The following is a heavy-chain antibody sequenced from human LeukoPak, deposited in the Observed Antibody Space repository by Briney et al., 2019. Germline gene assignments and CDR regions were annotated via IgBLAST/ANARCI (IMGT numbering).Heavy chain of an antibody. CDR2: IYYSGAT. J-gene: IGHJ4*02. Sequence: PSETLSLTCTVSGGSISNYYWSWIRHPPGKGLEWIGHIYYSGATKYNPSLKSRITTSVDTSKNQFSLMLSSVTAADTAVYYCARFGITVVRGGKYYFDYWGQGTLVTVSS. CDR1: GGSISNYY. D-gene: IGHD3-10*01. V-gene: IGHV4-59*08. CDR3: ARFGITVVRGGKYYFDY.